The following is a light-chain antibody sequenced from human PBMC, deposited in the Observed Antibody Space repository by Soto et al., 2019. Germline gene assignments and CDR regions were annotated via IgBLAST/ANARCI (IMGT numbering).Light chain of an antibody. V-gene: IGKV1-5*01. Sequence: DIQMTQSPSTLSASVGDRVTITCRASQSISSWLAWYQQKPGKAPKLLIHTVSSLESGVPSRFSGSGSGTQFTLTISSLQPDDFATYYCQQYNTYWTFGQGTKVDIK. J-gene: IGKJ1*01. CDR2: TVS. CDR1: QSISSW. CDR3: QQYNTYWT.